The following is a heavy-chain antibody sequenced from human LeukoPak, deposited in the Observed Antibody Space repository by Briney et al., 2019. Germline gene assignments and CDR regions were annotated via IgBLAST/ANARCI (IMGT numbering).Heavy chain of an antibody. J-gene: IGHJ4*02. CDR3: ARGLVFWSGYYSSYYFDY. V-gene: IGHV3-33*01. CDR2: IWYDGSNK. D-gene: IGHD3-3*01. CDR1: GFTFSSYG. Sequence: GGSLRLSCAASGFTFSSYGMHWVRQAPGKGLEWVAVIWYDGSNKYYADSVKGRLTISRDNSKNTLYLQMNSLRAEDTAVYYCARGLVFWSGYYSSYYFDYWGQGTLVTVSS.